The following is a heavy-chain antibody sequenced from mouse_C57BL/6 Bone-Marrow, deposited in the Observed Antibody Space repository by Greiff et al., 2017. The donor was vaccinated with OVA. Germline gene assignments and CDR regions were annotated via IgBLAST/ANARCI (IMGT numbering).Heavy chain of an antibody. V-gene: IGHV14-4*01. J-gene: IGHJ4*01. CDR1: GFNIKDDY. Sequence: DVKLQESGAELVRPGASVKLSCTASGFNIKDDYMHWVKQRPEQGLEWIGWIDPENGDTEYASKFQGKATITADTSSNTAYLQLSSLTSEDTAVYYCTTYYGSSSYAMDYWGQGTSVTVSS. CDR2: IDPENGDT. CDR3: TTYYGSSSYAMDY. D-gene: IGHD1-1*01.